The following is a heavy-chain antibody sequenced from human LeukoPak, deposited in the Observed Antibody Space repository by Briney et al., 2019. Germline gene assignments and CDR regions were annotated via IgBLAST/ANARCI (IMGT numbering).Heavy chain of an antibody. D-gene: IGHD2-2*01. CDR2: INPNSGGT. J-gene: IGHJ5*02. CDR1: GYTFTGYY. CDR3: ARDPIVVVPAAKRGLNWFDP. V-gene: IGHV1-2*02. Sequence: ASVKVSCKASGYTFTGYYMHWVRQAPGQGLGWMGWINPNSGGTNYAQKFQGRVTVTRDTSISTAYMELSRLRSDDTAVYYCARDPIVVVPAAKRGLNWFDPWGQGTLVTVSS.